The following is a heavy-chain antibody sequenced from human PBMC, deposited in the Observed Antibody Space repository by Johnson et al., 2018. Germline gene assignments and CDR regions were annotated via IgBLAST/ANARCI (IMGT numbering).Heavy chain of an antibody. CDR1: GFIFSRYA. D-gene: IGHD5-18*01. J-gene: IGHJ3*02. CDR2: ISYDGSNK. CDR3: ARETGYIYGWNDAFDI. V-gene: IGHV3-30*04. Sequence: QVQLVESGGSVVQPGRSLRLSCAVSGFIFSRYAMNWVRQAPGKGLEWVAVISYDGSNKYYADSVKGRFTVSRDDSRNTLYLQMNSLRAGDTAVYYCARETGYIYGWNDAFDIWGQGTMVTVSS.